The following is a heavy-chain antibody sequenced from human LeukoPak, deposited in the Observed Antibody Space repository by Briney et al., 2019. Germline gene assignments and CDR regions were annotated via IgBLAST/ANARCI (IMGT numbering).Heavy chain of an antibody. Sequence: SETLSLTCTVSGGSISSSSYYWGWIRQPPGKGLEWLGSIYYSGSTYYNPSLKSRVTISVDTSKNQFSLNLSSVTAADTAVYFCARDEGSSYPFDYWGQGTLVTVSS. CDR2: IYYSGST. J-gene: IGHJ4*02. CDR3: ARDEGSSYPFDY. D-gene: IGHD2-2*01. CDR1: GGSISSSSYY. V-gene: IGHV4-39*07.